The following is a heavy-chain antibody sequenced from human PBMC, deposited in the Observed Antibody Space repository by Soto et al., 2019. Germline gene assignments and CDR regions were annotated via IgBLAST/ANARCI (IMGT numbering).Heavy chain of an antibody. CDR1: GYTFTDYY. CDR2: INPNSGGT. J-gene: IGHJ6*03. Sequence: ASVKVSCKASGYTFTDYYMHWVRQAPGQGLEWMGWINPNSGGTIYAQKFQGWVTMTRDTSISTAYMEVSRLRSDDAAVYYCARGVSVIYYYYYMDVWGKGTTVTVSS. D-gene: IGHD2-21*01. V-gene: IGHV1-2*04. CDR3: ARGVSVIYYYYYMDV.